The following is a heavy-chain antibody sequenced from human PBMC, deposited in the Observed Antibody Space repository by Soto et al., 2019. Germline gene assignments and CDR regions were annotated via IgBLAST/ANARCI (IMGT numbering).Heavy chain of an antibody. CDR1: GDTFSNYA. CDR3: AGDKWELNLLGC. Sequence: SVKVSCKASGDTFSNYAIGWVRQAPGQGLEWMGGVIPISGTPNYAQNFRGRVTITADESTNTAYMELSSLGSEDTAVYYCAGDKWELNLLGCWGQGTPVTVSS. J-gene: IGHJ4*02. D-gene: IGHD1-26*01. V-gene: IGHV1-69*13. CDR2: VIPISGTP.